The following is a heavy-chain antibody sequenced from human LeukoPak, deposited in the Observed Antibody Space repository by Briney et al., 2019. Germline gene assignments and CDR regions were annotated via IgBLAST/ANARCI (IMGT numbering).Heavy chain of an antibody. J-gene: IGHJ4*02. Sequence: ASVKVSCKASGYTFTGYYMHWVRQAPGQGLEWMGRINPNSGGTSYAQKFQGRVTMTRDTSISTAYMELSRLRSDDTAVYYCARGGDDYGDYTNDYWGQGTLVTVSS. V-gene: IGHV1-2*06. CDR3: ARGGDDYGDYTNDY. D-gene: IGHD4-17*01. CDR2: INPNSGGT. CDR1: GYTFTGYY.